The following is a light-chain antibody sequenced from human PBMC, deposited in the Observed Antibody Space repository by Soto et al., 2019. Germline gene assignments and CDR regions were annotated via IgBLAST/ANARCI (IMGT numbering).Light chain of an antibody. CDR1: HGISNY. V-gene: IGKV1-27*01. J-gene: IGKJ3*01. CDR3: QKYNSALFT. Sequence: IQMTQSPYSLSASVGDRVTITCRASHGISNYLAWYQQKPGKVPKLLIYAASTLQSGVPSRFSGSGSGTDFTLTISSLQPEDVATYYGQKYNSALFTFGPGTKVDIK. CDR2: AAS.